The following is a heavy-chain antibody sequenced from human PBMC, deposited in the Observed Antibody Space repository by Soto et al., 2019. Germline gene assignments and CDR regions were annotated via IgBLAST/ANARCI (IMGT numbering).Heavy chain of an antibody. CDR1: GGSISRYY. Sequence: SETLSLTCTVSGGSISRYYWSWSRQPPGKGLEWIGYIYYSGSTNYNPSLKSRVTISVDTSKNQFSLKLSSVTAADTAVYYCARDPSLSGSSWYGGFDPWGQGTLVTVSS. J-gene: IGHJ5*02. D-gene: IGHD6-13*01. CDR2: IYYSGST. CDR3: ARDPSLSGSSWYGGFDP. V-gene: IGHV4-59*01.